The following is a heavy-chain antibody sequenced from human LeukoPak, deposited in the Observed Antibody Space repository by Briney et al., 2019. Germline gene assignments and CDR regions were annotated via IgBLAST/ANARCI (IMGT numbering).Heavy chain of an antibody. D-gene: IGHD3-22*01. V-gene: IGHV4-34*01. Sequence: TSETLSLTCAVYGGSFSGYYWSWIRQPPGKGLEWIGEINHSGSTNYNPSLKSRVTISVDKSKNQFSLKLSSVTAADTAVYYCARVSYYDSSGNRGAFDYRGQGTLVTVSS. J-gene: IGHJ4*02. CDR2: INHSGST. CDR1: GGSFSGYY. CDR3: ARVSYYDSSGNRGAFDY.